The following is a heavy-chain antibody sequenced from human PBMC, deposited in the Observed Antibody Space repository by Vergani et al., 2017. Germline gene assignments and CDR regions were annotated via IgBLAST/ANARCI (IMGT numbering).Heavy chain of an antibody. J-gene: IGHJ4*02. CDR3: ARESGGVDY. CDR1: GGSINKFY. CDR2: IYSTGST. D-gene: IGHD6-25*01. Sequence: QVQLQESGPGLVKPSETLSLTCSVSGGSINKFYWAWVRQSAEKGLEWMGRIYSTGSTIYNPSLKTRLTMSVDTSKNQFSVELRSVTVADTGVYYCARESGGVDYWGQGTLVTVSS. V-gene: IGHV4-4*07.